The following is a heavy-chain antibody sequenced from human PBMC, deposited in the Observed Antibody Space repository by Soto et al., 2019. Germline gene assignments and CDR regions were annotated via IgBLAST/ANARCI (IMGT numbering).Heavy chain of an antibody. J-gene: IGHJ5*02. D-gene: IGHD3-22*01. CDR2: IYYSGST. V-gene: IGHV4-31*03. Sequence: QVQLQESGPGLVKPSQTLSLTCTVSGGSISSGGYYWSWIRQHPGKGLEWIGYIYYSGSTYYNPSLKSRVTISVDTSKNQFSLKLSSVTAADTAVYYCARGDSYYYESSGYPPGDYWFDPWGQGTLFTVAS. CDR3: ARGDSYYYESSGYPPGDYWFDP. CDR1: GGSISSGGYY.